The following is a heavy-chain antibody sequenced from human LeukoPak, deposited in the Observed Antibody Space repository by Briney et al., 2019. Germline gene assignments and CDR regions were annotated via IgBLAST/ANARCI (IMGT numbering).Heavy chain of an antibody. Sequence: PGGSLRLSCAASGFTFSSYAMSWVRQAPGKGLEWVSAISGSGGSTYYADSVKGRFTISRDNSKNTLYLQMNSLRAEDTAVYYCANSEDTLYYDFWSGYLSPFDYWGQGTLVTGSS. V-gene: IGHV3-23*01. CDR2: ISGSGGST. CDR1: GFTFSSYA. D-gene: IGHD3-3*01. CDR3: ANSEDTLYYDFWSGYLSPFDY. J-gene: IGHJ4*02.